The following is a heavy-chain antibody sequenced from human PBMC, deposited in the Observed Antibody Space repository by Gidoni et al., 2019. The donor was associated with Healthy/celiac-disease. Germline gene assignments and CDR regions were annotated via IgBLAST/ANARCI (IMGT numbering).Heavy chain of an antibody. D-gene: IGHD3-22*01. CDR2: ISSSSSYI. CDR1: GFTFSSSS. CDR3: ATDYYDSSGYFSRGAFDI. Sequence: EVQLVESGGGLVKPGGSLRLSCAASGFTFSSSSMNWVRQAPGKGLEWVSSISSSSSYIYYADSVKGRFTISRDNAKNSLYLQMNSLRAEDTAVYYCATDYYDSSGYFSRGAFDIWGQGTMVTVSS. V-gene: IGHV3-21*01. J-gene: IGHJ3*02.